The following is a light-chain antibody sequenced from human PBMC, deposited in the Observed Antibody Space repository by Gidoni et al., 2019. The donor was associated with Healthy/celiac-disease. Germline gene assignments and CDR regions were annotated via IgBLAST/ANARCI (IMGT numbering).Light chain of an antibody. V-gene: IGKV3-11*01. Sequence: IVLTQSPATLSLSPGERATLSCRASQSVSSYLAWYQQKPGQAPRLLIYDASNRATGIPARFSGSGYGTDYTLTISNLEPEDFTVYYCQQRSNWPPRYTFGQGTKLEIK. J-gene: IGKJ2*01. CDR1: QSVSSY. CDR2: DAS. CDR3: QQRSNWPPRYT.